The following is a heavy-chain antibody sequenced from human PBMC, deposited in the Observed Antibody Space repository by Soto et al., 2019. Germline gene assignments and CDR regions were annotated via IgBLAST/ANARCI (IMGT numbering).Heavy chain of an antibody. Sequence: QVQLVQSGAEVKKPGASVKVSCKASGYTFTNYDINWVRQATGQGLEWMGWMNPTSGNTGYAQKFQGRVTMTISNSVSTAYMELTGVRSEDTAVYHCATGHNYFDRSGYYGDWGQGPLVTVSS. CDR3: ATGHNYFDRSGYYGD. CDR2: MNPTSGNT. V-gene: IGHV1-8*01. J-gene: IGHJ4*02. D-gene: IGHD3-22*01. CDR1: GYTFTNYD.